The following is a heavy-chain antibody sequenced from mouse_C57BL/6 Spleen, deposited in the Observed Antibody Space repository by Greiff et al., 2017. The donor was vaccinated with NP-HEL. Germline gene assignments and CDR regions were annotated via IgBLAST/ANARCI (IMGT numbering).Heavy chain of an antibody. CDR2: INPGSGGT. D-gene: IGHD1-1*01. CDR1: GYAFTNYL. CDR3: ARVPYYYGSSYWYFDV. V-gene: IGHV1-54*01. Sequence: VQLQQSGAELVRPGTSVKVSCKASGYAFTNYLIEWVKQRPGQGLEWIGVINPGSGGTNYNEKLKGKATLTADKSSSTAYMHLSSLTSEDSAVYFCARVPYYYGSSYWYFDVWGTGTTVTVSS. J-gene: IGHJ1*03.